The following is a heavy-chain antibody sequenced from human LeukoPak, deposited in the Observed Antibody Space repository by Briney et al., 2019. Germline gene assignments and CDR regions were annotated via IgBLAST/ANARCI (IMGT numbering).Heavy chain of an antibody. D-gene: IGHD5-24*01. Sequence: GGSLRLSCAASGFTFSSYAMSWVRQAPGKGLEWVSAISGSGGSTYYADSVKGRFTISRDNSKNTLYLQMNSLRAEDTAVYYCARRWLQFNDAFDIWGQGTMVTVSS. J-gene: IGHJ3*02. CDR2: ISGSGGST. V-gene: IGHV3-23*01. CDR3: ARRWLQFNDAFDI. CDR1: GFTFSSYA.